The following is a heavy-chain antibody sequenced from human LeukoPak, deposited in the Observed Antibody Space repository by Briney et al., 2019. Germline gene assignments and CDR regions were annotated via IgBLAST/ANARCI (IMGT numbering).Heavy chain of an antibody. CDR3: ASTRDYYYYGMDV. CDR2: ISGSGGST. J-gene: IGHJ6*02. Sequence: GGSLRLSCAASGFTFSSYAMSWVRQAPGKGLEWVSAISGSGGSTYYADSVKGRFTISRDNSKNTLYLQMNSLRAEDTAVYYCASTRDYYYYGMDVWGQGTTVTVSS. D-gene: IGHD2-2*01. CDR1: GFTFSSYA. V-gene: IGHV3-23*01.